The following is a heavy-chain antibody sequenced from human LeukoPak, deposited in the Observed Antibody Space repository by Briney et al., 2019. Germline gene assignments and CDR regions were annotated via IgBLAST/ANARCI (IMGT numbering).Heavy chain of an antibody. CDR3: ARDGSPNYGYYAFFDN. CDR2: ITSTATHT. J-gene: IGHJ4*02. V-gene: IGHV3-21*01. CDR1: GFTFSGHS. Sequence: GGSLRLSCATSGFTFSGHSMSWVRQAPGKGLEWVSSITSTATHTYYTDSVKGRFTISGDNAKNSLILQTSSLTVADTGIYYCARDGSPNYGYYAFFDNWGQGTLVTVSS. D-gene: IGHD1-26*01.